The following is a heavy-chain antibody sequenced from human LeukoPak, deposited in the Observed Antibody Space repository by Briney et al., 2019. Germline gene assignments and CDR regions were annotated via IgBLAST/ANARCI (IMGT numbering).Heavy chain of an antibody. CDR3: ASYLTYYYGSGTDAFDI. CDR2: IYHSGST. J-gene: IGHJ3*02. Sequence: SETLSLTCAVSGGSISSSNWWSWVRQPPGKGLEWIGEIYHSGSTNYNPSLKSRVTISVDKSKNQFSLKLSSVTAADTAVYYCASYLTYYYGSGTDAFDIWGQGTMVTVSS. D-gene: IGHD3-10*01. V-gene: IGHV4-4*02. CDR1: GGSISSSNW.